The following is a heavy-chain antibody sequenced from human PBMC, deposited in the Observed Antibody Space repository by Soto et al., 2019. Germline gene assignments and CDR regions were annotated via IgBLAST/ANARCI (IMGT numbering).Heavy chain of an antibody. V-gene: IGHV3-33*01. Sequence: PGGSLRLSCAASGFTFSSYGMHWVRQAPGKGLEWVAVIWYDGSNKYYADSVKGRFTISRDNSKNTLYLQMNSLRAEDTAVYYCARLNDFWSGYYYYGMDVWGQGTKVTV. CDR3: ARLNDFWSGYYYYGMDV. CDR1: GFTFSSYG. D-gene: IGHD3-3*01. CDR2: IWYDGSNK. J-gene: IGHJ6*02.